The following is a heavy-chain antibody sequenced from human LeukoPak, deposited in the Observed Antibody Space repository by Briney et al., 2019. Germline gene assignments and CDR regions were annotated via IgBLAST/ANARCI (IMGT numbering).Heavy chain of an antibody. Sequence: PSETLSLTCTVSGGSINNYYWTWIRQPPGKGLEWIGYIHYSGTTNYNPSLKSRVTISVDTSKNQFSLKLSSVTAADAAVYYCARRSRSGWNYDYWGQGTLVTVSP. CDR3: ARRSRSGWNYDY. D-gene: IGHD1-7*01. CDR1: GGSINNYY. CDR2: IHYSGTT. V-gene: IGHV4-59*08. J-gene: IGHJ4*02.